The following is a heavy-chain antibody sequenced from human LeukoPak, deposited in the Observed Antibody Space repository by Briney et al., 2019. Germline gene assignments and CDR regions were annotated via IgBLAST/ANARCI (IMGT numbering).Heavy chain of an antibody. J-gene: IGHJ4*02. V-gene: IGHV4-59*08. D-gene: IGHD2-8*01. CDR2: FSYSGST. Sequence: SETLSLTCTVSGASVSNYYWSWIRQPPGKGLEWIGYFSYSGSTNYNPSLKSRVTISVDTSKNQFSLKLSSVTAADTAVYYCARGYCTNGVCAVGYFDYWGQGTLVTVSS. CDR1: GASVSNYY. CDR3: ARGYCTNGVCAVGYFDY.